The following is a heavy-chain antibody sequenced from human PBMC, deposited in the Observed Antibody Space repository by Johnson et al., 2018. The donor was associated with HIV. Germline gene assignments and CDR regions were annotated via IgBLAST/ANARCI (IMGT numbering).Heavy chain of an antibody. CDR1: GFTFRTFP. J-gene: IGHJ3*01. CDR3: TTLNIAPSF. CDR2: ISYDGSNK. D-gene: IGHD6-13*01. V-gene: IGHV3-30-3*01. Sequence: QVQLVESGGGVVQPGRSLRLSCAASGFTFRTFPMHWVRQAPGKGLEWMAFISYDGSNKYYADSVKGRFTISRDDSKNTLYLQMNSLKTEDTAVYYCTTLNIAPSFWGQGTLVTVSS.